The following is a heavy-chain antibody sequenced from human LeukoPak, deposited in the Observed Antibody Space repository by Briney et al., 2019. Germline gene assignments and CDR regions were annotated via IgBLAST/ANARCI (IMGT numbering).Heavy chain of an antibody. J-gene: IGHJ4*02. CDR3: AKDFYDSSGSRYDY. D-gene: IGHD3-22*01. Sequence: GGSLRLSCAASGFTVDSNYLCWVRQAPGKGLEWVSTIYTGGNTYYAASVKGRFTISRDNSKNTLFMQMNSLRAEDTAVYYCAKDFYDSSGSRYDYWGQGTLVTVSS. CDR2: IYTGGNT. V-gene: IGHV3-53*01. CDR1: GFTVDSNY.